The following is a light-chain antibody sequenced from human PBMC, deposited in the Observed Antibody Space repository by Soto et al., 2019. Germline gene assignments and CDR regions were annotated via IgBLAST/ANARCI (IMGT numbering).Light chain of an antibody. CDR3: QSYDSSLSVV. V-gene: IGLV1-40*01. CDR1: SSNIGAGYD. Sequence: QAVVTQPPSVSGAPGQRVTISCTGSSSNIGAGYDVHWYQQLPGTAPKLLIYGNSNRPSGVPFRFSGSKSGTSASLAITGVEAEDDAHYCFQSYDSSLSVVFGGGTKLTVL. J-gene: IGLJ2*01. CDR2: GNS.